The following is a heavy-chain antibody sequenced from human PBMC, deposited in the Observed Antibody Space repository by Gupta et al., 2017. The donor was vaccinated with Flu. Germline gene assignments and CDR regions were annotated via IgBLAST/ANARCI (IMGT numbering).Heavy chain of an antibody. CDR2: IYTSGST. D-gene: IGHD6-13*01. CDR3: ARDFDSSSWYNWFDP. Sequence: QVQLQESGPGLVKPSQTLSLTCTVSGGSLSRGSYYWSWIRQPAGKGLEWIGRIYTSGSTNYNPSLKSRVTISVDTSKNQFSLKLSSVTAADTAVYYCARDFDSSSWYNWFDPWGQGTLVTVSS. CDR1: GGSLSRGSYY. J-gene: IGHJ5*02. V-gene: IGHV4-61*02.